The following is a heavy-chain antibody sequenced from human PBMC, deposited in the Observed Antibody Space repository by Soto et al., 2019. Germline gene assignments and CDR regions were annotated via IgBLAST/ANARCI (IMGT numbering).Heavy chain of an antibody. J-gene: IGHJ4*02. Sequence: ASVKVSCKVSGYTLTELSMHWVRQAPGKGLEWMGGFDPEDGETIYAQKFQGRVTMTEDTSTDTAYMELSSLRSEDTAVCCCATDFSSGYYSYFDYWGQGTLVTVSS. D-gene: IGHD3-22*01. V-gene: IGHV1-24*01. CDR1: GYTLTELS. CDR2: FDPEDGET. CDR3: ATDFSSGYYSYFDY.